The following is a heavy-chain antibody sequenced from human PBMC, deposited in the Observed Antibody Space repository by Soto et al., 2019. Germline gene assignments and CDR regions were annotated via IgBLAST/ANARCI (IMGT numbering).Heavy chain of an antibody. D-gene: IGHD2-15*01. CDR3: ARGGRWYPSNRKPKISYFDY. CDR1: GDTICTGGYS. Sequence: SETLSLTCGVSGDTICTGGYSWAWIRQPPGKALEWIGHTYHSGNPYYNPSLKSRVIISVDRSKNQFSLKVSSVTAADTAVYYCARGGRWYPSNRKPKISYFDYWGQGTLVTVSS. V-gene: IGHV4-30-2*01. CDR2: TYHSGNP. J-gene: IGHJ4*02.